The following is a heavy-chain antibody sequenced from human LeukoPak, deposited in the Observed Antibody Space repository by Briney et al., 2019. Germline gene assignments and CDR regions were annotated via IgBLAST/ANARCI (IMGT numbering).Heavy chain of an antibody. CDR1: GFIFINYW. V-gene: IGHV3-74*01. Sequence: PGGSLRLSCAASGFIFINYWMHWVRQAPGKGLVWVSRINSDGSSRNYADSVKGRFTISRDNAKNTLYLQMNSLRAEDTAVYYCASASSHRIAAGGDYWGQGTLVTVSS. D-gene: IGHD6-13*01. J-gene: IGHJ4*02. CDR2: INSDGSSR. CDR3: ASASSHRIAAGGDY.